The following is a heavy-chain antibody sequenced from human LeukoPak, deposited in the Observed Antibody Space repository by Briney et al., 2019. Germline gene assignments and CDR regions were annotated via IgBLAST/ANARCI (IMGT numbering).Heavy chain of an antibody. CDR1: EFTFSSFS. J-gene: IGHJ4*02. Sequence: GGSLRLSCAASEFTFSSFSMTWVRQAPGKGLEWVSTISGSGHSTYYADPVRGRFTISRDNSKNTLYLQMNSLRAEDTAVYYCATPRSGNYFDSWGQGTLVTVSS. CDR2: ISGSGHST. V-gene: IGHV3-23*01. D-gene: IGHD3-10*01. CDR3: ATPRSGNYFDS.